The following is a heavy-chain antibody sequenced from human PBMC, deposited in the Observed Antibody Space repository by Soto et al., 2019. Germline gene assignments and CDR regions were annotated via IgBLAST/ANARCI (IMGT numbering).Heavy chain of an antibody. Sequence: ASVKVSCKASGYTFTSYGISWVRQAPGQGLEWMGWISAYNGNTNYAQKLQGRVTMTTDTSTSTAYMELRSLRSDDTAVYYCARDRVFDGLGNRGYNWFDPWGQGTLVTVSS. D-gene: IGHD6-6*01. J-gene: IGHJ5*02. CDR1: GYTFTSYG. CDR3: ARDRVFDGLGNRGYNWFDP. V-gene: IGHV1-18*01. CDR2: ISAYNGNT.